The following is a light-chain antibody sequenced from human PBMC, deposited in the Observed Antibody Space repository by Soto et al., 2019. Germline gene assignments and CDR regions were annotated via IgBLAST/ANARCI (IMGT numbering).Light chain of an antibody. CDR3: QQYGSSTVT. CDR2: GAS. Sequence: EIVLTQSPGTLSLSPGERATLSCRASQSVSSSYLAWYQQKPGQAPRLLIYGASSRATGIPDRFSGSGSGTDFTLTIRRLEPEDFAVYYCQQYGSSTVTVGQGTRLEIK. V-gene: IGKV3-20*01. J-gene: IGKJ5*01. CDR1: QSVSSSY.